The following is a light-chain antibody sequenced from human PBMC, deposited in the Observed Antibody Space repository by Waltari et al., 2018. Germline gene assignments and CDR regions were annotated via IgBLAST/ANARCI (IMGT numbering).Light chain of an antibody. CDR3: QQYNNWPPTT. CDR2: GAS. CDR1: QIISIN. Sequence: EIVMTQSPATLSVSPGERATLSCRASQIISINLAWYQQKPGQAPRLLIYGASTRAPGIPDRFSGSGSGTQFTLAISSLQSEDSAVYYCQQYNNWPPTTFGQGTKVEIK. V-gene: IGKV3-15*01. J-gene: IGKJ1*01.